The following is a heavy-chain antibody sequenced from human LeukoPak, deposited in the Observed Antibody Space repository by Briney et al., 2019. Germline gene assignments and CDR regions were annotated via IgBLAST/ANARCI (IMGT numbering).Heavy chain of an antibody. CDR3: AKSRGDDYVWGSLDY. J-gene: IGHJ4*02. CDR2: ISYDGNNI. CDR1: GFTFSTFA. Sequence: GGSLRLSCAASGFTFSTFAMIWVRQPPGKGLEWVAVISYDGNNIYYEESMKGRFTISRDNSKNTLYLHMNSLRAEDTAVYYCAKSRGDDYVWGSLDYWGQGTLVTVSS. D-gene: IGHD3-16*01. V-gene: IGHV3-30*18.